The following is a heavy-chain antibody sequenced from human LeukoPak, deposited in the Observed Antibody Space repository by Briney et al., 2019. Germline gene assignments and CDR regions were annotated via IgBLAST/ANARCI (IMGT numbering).Heavy chain of an antibody. Sequence: PGGSLRLSCAASGFTFSSYAMHWVRQAPGKGLGWVAVISYDGSNKYYADSVKGRFTISRDNSKNTLYLQMNSLRAEDTAVYYCAIASSGSCDYWHEGTLVTVPS. CDR1: GFTFSSYA. V-gene: IGHV3-30-3*01. CDR2: ISYDGSNK. CDR3: AIASSGSCDY. J-gene: IGHJ4*02. D-gene: IGHD1-26*01.